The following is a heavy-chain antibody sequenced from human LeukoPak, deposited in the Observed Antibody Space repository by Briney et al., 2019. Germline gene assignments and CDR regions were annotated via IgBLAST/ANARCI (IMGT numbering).Heavy chain of an antibody. CDR3: ARGGRGSWDAFDI. Sequence: GSLRLSCAASGFTFSNFWMNWVRQAPGKGLEWIGEINHSGSTNYNPSLKSRVTISVDTSKNQFSLKLSSVTAADTAVYYCARGGRGSWDAFDIWGQGTMVTVSS. CDR1: GFTFSNFW. J-gene: IGHJ3*02. D-gene: IGHD1-26*01. CDR2: INHSGST. V-gene: IGHV4-34*01.